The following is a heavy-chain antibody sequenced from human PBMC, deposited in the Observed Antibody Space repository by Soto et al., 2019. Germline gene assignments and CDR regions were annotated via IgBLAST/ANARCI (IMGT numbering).Heavy chain of an antibody. V-gene: IGHV4-59*01. Sequence: SXTLSLTCTVSCGSISSYYWSWIRQPPGKGLEWIGYIYYSGSTNYNPSLKSRVTISVDTSKNQFSLKLSSVTAADTAVYYCARVEAKYYYGSGSYSNWFDPWGQGTPVTVYS. CDR2: IYYSGST. D-gene: IGHD3-10*01. CDR3: ARVEAKYYYGSGSYSNWFDP. J-gene: IGHJ5*02. CDR1: CGSISSYY.